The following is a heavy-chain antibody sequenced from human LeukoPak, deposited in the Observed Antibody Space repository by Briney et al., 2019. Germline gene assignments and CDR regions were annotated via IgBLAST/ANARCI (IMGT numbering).Heavy chain of an antibody. CDR3: ARGGYSGYVY. J-gene: IGHJ4*02. CDR1: GGSISSSSYY. V-gene: IGHV4-39*01. CDR2: IYYSGST. D-gene: IGHD5-12*01. Sequence: SETLSLTCTVSGGSISSSSYYWGWIRQPPGKGLEWIGSIYYSGSTYYNPSLKSRVTISVDTSKNQFSLKLSSVTAADTAVYYCARGGYSGYVYWGQGTLVTVSS.